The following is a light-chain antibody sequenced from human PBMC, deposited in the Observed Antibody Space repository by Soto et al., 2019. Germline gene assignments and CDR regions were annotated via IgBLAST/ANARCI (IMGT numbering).Light chain of an antibody. V-gene: IGKV3-20*01. CDR1: HTVGNNY. CDR3: QQYDTLPRT. CDR2: GAS. Sequence: EIVLTQSPGTLSFSPGDGATLSCRASHTVGNNYLAWYQQRPGQAPRLLIHGASSRATGIPDRFSGSGSGTEFTLTIGRLEPEDFAVYYCQQYDTLPRTFGQGTKVDIK. J-gene: IGKJ1*01.